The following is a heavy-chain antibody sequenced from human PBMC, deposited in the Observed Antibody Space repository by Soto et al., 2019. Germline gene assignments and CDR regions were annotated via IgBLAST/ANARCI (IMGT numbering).Heavy chain of an antibody. D-gene: IGHD3-3*01. V-gene: IGHV1-18*01. CDR2: ISAYNGNT. CDR3: ARDSPRYFGVVIIGFDP. J-gene: IGHJ5*02. CDR1: GYTFTSYG. Sequence: QVQLVQSGAEVKKPGASVKVSCKASGYTFTSYGISWVRQAPGQGREWMGWISAYNGNTNYAQKLQGRVTMTTDTSTSTAYMELRSLRSDDTAVYYCARDSPRYFGVVIIGFDPWGQGTLVTVSS.